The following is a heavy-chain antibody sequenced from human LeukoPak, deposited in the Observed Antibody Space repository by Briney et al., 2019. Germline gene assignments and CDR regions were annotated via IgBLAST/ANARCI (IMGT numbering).Heavy chain of an antibody. CDR1: GGSISSYY. J-gene: IGHJ6*03. Sequence: SETLSLTCTVSGGSISSYYWSWIRQPPGKGLEWIGYIYYSGSTNYNPSLKSRVTISVDTSKNQFPLKLSSVTAADTAVYYCARATTVVTSYYMDVWGKGTTVTVSS. CDR2: IYYSGST. D-gene: IGHD4-23*01. CDR3: ARATTVVTSYYMDV. V-gene: IGHV4-59*01.